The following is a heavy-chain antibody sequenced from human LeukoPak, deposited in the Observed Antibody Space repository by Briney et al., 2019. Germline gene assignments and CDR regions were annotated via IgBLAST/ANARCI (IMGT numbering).Heavy chain of an antibody. CDR1: GFTFSSYE. J-gene: IGHJ5*02. CDR2: ISSSGSTI. Sequence: GGSLRLSCAASGFTFSSYEMNWVRQAPGKGLEWVSYISSSGSTIYYADSVKGRFTISRDNAKNSLYLQMNSLRAEDTAVYYCARDYSSGWYLWWFDPWGQGTLVTVSS. D-gene: IGHD6-19*01. V-gene: IGHV3-48*03. CDR3: ARDYSSGWYLWWFDP.